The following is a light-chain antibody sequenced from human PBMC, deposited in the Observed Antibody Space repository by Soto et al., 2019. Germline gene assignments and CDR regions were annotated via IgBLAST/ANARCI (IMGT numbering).Light chain of an antibody. CDR2: GAS. V-gene: IGKV3D-15*01. CDR1: QSVRGN. CDR3: QQYIDWPRT. J-gene: IGKJ4*01. Sequence: ESGSTQSPGTLSLSQGEGDTLSCRASQSVRGNLAWYQQKPGQAPRLLIYGASTRASGIPTRFSGAGSGAEFTLTISSLQSEDSTVYCCQQYIDWPRTFAGGAKVDIK.